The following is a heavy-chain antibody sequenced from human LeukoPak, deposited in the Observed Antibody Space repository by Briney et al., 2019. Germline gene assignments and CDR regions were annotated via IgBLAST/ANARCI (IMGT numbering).Heavy chain of an antibody. D-gene: IGHD3-22*01. CDR1: GGTFSSYA. V-gene: IGHV1-69*06. J-gene: IGHJ4*02. CDR2: IIPIFGSA. CDR3: ASGGYYYDSSGYYSIDY. Sequence: SVKVSCKASGGTFSSYAISWVRQAPGQGLEWMGGIIPIFGSANYAQKFQGRVTITADKSTSTAYMELSSLRSEDTAVYYCASGGYYYDSSGYYSIDYWGQGTLVTVSS.